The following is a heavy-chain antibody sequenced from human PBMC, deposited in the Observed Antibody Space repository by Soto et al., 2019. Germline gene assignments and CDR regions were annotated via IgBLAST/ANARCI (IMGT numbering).Heavy chain of an antibody. D-gene: IGHD3-22*01. J-gene: IGHJ1*01. CDR1: GGSISSGGYS. V-gene: IGHV4-30-2*01. CDR2: IYHSGST. Sequence: QLQLQESGSGLVKPSQTLSLTCAVSGGSISSGGYSWSWIRQPPGKGLEWIGYIYHSGSTYYNPSLKSRVTISVDRSKNQFSLKLSSVTAADTAVYYCARDGGSYDSSGYSSAEYFQHWGQGTLVTVSS. CDR3: ARDGGSYDSSGYSSAEYFQH.